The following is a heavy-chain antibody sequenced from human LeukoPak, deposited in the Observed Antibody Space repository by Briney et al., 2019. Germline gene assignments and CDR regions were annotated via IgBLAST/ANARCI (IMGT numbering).Heavy chain of an antibody. CDR2: ISYGGSYK. CDR3: VSKQSAYSSSWYPD. D-gene: IGHD6-13*01. J-gene: IGHJ4*02. V-gene: IGHV3-30*03. Sequence: GGSLRLSCAASGFTFSSYGMHWVRQAPGKWLGWVAIISYGGSYKYYGDSVKGRFTISRDNSKNTLYLQMSSLRAEDTAVYYCVSKQSAYSSSWYPDWGQGTLVTVSS. CDR1: GFTFSSYG.